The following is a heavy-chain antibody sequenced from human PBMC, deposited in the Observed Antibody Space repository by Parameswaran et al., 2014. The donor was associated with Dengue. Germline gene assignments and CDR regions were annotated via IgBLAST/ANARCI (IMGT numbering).Heavy chain of an antibody. V-gene: IGHV2-26*01. D-gene: IGHD6-19*01. CDR3: ARTSKTGIAEAGTYYFDY. J-gene: IGHJ4*02. Sequence: RWIRQPPGKALEWLAHIFSNDEKSYNTSLKTRLSISKDASKSQVVLSITNVDPVDTATYYCARTSKTGIAEAGTYYFDYWGQGTPVTVSS. CDR2: IFSNDEK.